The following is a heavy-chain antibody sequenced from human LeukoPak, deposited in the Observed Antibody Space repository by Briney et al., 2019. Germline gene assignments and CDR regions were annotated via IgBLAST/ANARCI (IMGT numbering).Heavy chain of an antibody. CDR1: GGTFSSYA. Sequence: SVKVSCKASGGTFSSYAISGVRQAPGQGLEWVGGIIPIFGTANYAQKFQGRVTITADKSTSTAYMELSSLRSEDTAVYYCARGSPHIVVVAALDAFDIWGQGTMVTVSS. D-gene: IGHD2-21*02. V-gene: IGHV1-69*06. J-gene: IGHJ3*02. CDR3: ARGSPHIVVVAALDAFDI. CDR2: IIPIFGTA.